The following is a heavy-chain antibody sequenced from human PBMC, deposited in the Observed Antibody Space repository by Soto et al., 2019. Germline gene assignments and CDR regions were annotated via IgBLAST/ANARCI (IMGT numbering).Heavy chain of an antibody. V-gene: IGHV3-33*01. CDR2: IWYDGSNK. D-gene: IGHD3-16*02. J-gene: IGHJ4*02. Sequence: GGSLRLSCAASGFTFSSYGMHWVRQAPGKGLEWVAVIWYDGSNKYYADSVKGRFTISRDNSKNTLYLQMNSLRAEDTAVYYCARDSFHRLTYFDYWGQGTLVTVSS. CDR3: ARDSFHRLTYFDY. CDR1: GFTFSSYG.